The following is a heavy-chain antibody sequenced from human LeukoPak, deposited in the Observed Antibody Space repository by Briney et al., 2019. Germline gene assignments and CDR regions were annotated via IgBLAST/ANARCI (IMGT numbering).Heavy chain of an antibody. D-gene: IGHD6-6*01. J-gene: IGHJ4*02. CDR2: IWYDGSNK. V-gene: IGHV3-33*06. Sequence: GGSLRLSCAASGFTFSSYGMHWVRQAPGKGLEWVAVIWYDGSNKYYADSVKGRFTISRDNSKNTLYLQMNSLRAEDTAVYYCAKDLTYSSSSWFDYWGQGTLVTVSS. CDR3: AKDLTYSSSSWFDY. CDR1: GFTFSSYG.